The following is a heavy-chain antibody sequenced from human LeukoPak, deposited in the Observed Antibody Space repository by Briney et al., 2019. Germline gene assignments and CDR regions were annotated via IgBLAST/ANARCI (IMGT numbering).Heavy chain of an antibody. D-gene: IGHD3-10*01. J-gene: IGHJ4*02. CDR1: GGSISSGGYY. CDR2: IYYSGST. Sequence: SQTLSLTCTVSGGSISSGGYYCNWIRQHPGKGLEWIGYIYYSGSTYYNPSLKSRLTISVDTSKNQFSLKLTSLTAADTAVYYCATASPSFYYGSGSQYFDYWGQGTLVTVSS. V-gene: IGHV4-31*03. CDR3: ATASPSFYYGSGSQYFDY.